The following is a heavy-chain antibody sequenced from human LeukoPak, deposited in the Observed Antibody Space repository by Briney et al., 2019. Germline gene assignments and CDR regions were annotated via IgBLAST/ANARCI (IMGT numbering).Heavy chain of an antibody. CDR3: ARSIPTRRWFDP. Sequence: GGSLRLSCAASGFSFSTYSMNWVRQAPGKGLEWVSSISAGGTNRDYADSVKGRFTISRDNTKNSLFLQMNSLRAEDMAVYYCARSIPTRRWFDPWGQGTLVTVSS. CDR1: GFSFSTYS. CDR2: ISAGGTNR. D-gene: IGHD6-6*01. V-gene: IGHV3-21*06. J-gene: IGHJ5*02.